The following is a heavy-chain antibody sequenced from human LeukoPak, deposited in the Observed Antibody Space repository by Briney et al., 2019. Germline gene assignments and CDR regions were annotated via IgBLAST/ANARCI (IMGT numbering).Heavy chain of an antibody. CDR3: ARTYSSGWYNYYMDV. D-gene: IGHD6-19*01. V-gene: IGHV3-20*04. CDR2: IDWNGGST. J-gene: IGHJ6*03. Sequence: GGSLRLSCAASGFTFDNYAMHWVRQAPGKGLEWVSIIDWNGGSTAYADSVKGRFTISRDNAKNSLYLQMNSLRAEDTALYYCARTYSSGWYNYYMDVWGKGTTVTVSS. CDR1: GFTFDNYA.